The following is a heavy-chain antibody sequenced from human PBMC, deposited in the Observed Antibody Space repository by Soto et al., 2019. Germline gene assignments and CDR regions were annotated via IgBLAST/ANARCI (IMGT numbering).Heavy chain of an antibody. Sequence: PGGSLRLSCAASGFTFDGYAMNWVRQAPGKGLEWVSGISWSSGTIAYAYSVKRGIIICGETTKKFLYLQMNGLRAEETAYYYCVKDTSARSSYFDYWGQGALVTVSS. CDR1: GFTFDGYA. CDR3: VKDTSARSSYFDY. D-gene: IGHD6-6*01. J-gene: IGHJ4*02. CDR2: ISWSSGTI. V-gene: IGHV3-9*01.